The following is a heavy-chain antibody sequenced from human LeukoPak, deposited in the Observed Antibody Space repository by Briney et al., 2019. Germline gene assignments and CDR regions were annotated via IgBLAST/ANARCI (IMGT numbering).Heavy chain of an antibody. CDR3: ARVSSSSWWALDY. CDR2: ISGGST. J-gene: IGHJ4*02. V-gene: IGHV3-38-3*01. CDR1: GFTVSSNE. Sequence: GGSLRLSCAASGFTVSSNEMSWVRQAPGKGLEWVSSISGGSTYYADSRKGRFTISRDNSKNTLHLQMNSLRAEDTAVYYCARVSSSSWWALDYWGQGTLVTVSS. D-gene: IGHD6-13*01.